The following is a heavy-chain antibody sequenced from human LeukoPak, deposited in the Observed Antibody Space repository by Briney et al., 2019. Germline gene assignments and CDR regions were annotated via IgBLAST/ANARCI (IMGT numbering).Heavy chain of an antibody. CDR2: ISNDGSRK. CDR3: ARDRAWNYFDY. D-gene: IGHD3-3*01. Sequence: GGSLGLSCAPSGFTFSRHGMHWVRQAPGKGLEWVAIISNDGSRKYYAHSVEGRFTISRDNSKNTLYLQMDSLRAEDTAVYYCARDRAWNYFDYWGQGTLVTVSS. J-gene: IGHJ4*02. V-gene: IGHV3-30*03. CDR1: GFTFSRHG.